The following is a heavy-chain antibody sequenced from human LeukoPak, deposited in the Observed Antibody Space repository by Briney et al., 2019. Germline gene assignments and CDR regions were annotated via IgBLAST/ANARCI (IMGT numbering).Heavy chain of an antibody. Sequence: PSETLSLTCTVSGGSISSYYWSWIRQPAGKGLEWIGRIYTSGSTNYNPSLKSRVTMSVDTSKNQFSLKLSSVTAADTAVYYCARGRQRWLQLGWFDPWGQGTLVTVSS. V-gene: IGHV4-4*07. D-gene: IGHD5-24*01. J-gene: IGHJ5*02. CDR2: IYTSGST. CDR1: GGSISSYY. CDR3: ARGRQRWLQLGWFDP.